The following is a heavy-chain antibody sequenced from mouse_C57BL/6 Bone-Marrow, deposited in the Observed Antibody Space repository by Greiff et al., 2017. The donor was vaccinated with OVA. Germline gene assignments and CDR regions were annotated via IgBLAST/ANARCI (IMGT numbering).Heavy chain of an antibody. CDR2: INSDGGST. Sequence: EVKLQESGGGLVQPGESLKLSCESNEYEFPSHDMSWVRKTPEKRLELVAAINSDGGSTYYPDTMERRFIISRDNTKKTLYLQMISLRSEDTALYYCARLSNYYAMDYWGQGTSVTVSS. D-gene: IGHD2-5*01. CDR3: ARLSNYYAMDY. CDR1: EYEFPSHD. J-gene: IGHJ4*01. V-gene: IGHV5-2*01.